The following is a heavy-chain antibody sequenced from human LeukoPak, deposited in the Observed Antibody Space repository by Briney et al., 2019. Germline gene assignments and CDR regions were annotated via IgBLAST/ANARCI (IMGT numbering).Heavy chain of an antibody. CDR3: AKDLGLLWFGGLDY. CDR2: ISSSSSYI. D-gene: IGHD3-10*01. Sequence: GGSLRLSCAASGFTFSSYAMSWVRQAPGKGLEWVSSISSSSSYIYYADSVKGRFTISRDNSKNTLYLQMNSLRAEDTAVYYCAKDLGLLWFGGLDYWGQGTLVTVSS. J-gene: IGHJ4*02. CDR1: GFTFSSYA. V-gene: IGHV3-23*01.